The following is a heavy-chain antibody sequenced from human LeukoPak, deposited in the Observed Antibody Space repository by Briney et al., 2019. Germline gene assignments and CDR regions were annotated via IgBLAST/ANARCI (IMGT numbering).Heavy chain of an antibody. Sequence: SETLSLTCAVYGGSFSGYYWSWIRQPPGKGLEWIGEINHSGSTNYNPSLKSRVTISVVTSKNQFSLKLSSVTAADTAVYYCASSNWAWVVVAWGQGTLVTVSA. CDR1: GGSFSGYY. J-gene: IGHJ4*02. CDR2: INHSGST. D-gene: IGHD2-21*01. V-gene: IGHV4-34*01. CDR3: ASSNWAWVVVA.